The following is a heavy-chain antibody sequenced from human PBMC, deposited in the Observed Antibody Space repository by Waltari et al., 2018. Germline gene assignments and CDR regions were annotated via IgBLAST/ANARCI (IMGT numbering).Heavy chain of an antibody. D-gene: IGHD3-10*01. J-gene: IGHJ2*01. CDR3: ARDIRGPVGQRPPWYFDL. V-gene: IGHV3-74*01. Sequence: EVQLVESGGGLVQPGGSLRLSCAASGFTFSSYWMHWVRQAPGKGLVWVSRINSDGSSTSYADSVKGRFTISRDNAKNTLYLQMNSLRAEDTAGYYCARDIRGPVGQRPPWYFDLWGRGTLVTVSS. CDR1: GFTFSSYW. CDR2: INSDGSST.